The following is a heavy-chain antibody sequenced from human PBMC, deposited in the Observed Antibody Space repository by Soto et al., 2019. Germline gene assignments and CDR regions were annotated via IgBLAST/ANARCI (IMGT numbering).Heavy chain of an antibody. CDR3: ARGTDCSGGSCYPRYYYYMDV. CDR1: GFTFSSYW. CDR2: IKQDGSEK. Sequence: GGSLRLSCAASGFTFSSYWMSWVRQAPGKGLEWVANIKQDGSEKYYVDSVKGRFTISRDNAKNSLYLQMNSLRAEDTAVYYCARGTDCSGGSCYPRYYYYMDVWGKGTTVTVSS. D-gene: IGHD2-15*01. V-gene: IGHV3-7*01. J-gene: IGHJ6*03.